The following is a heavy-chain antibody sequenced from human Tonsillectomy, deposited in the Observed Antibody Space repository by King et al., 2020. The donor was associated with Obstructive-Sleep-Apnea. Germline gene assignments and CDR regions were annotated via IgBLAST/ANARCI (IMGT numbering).Heavy chain of an antibody. CDR1: SGSISSTSYY. CDR2: IYYSGST. Sequence: LQLQESGPGLVKPSETLSLTCTVSSGSISSTSYYWGWIRQPPGKGLEWIGSIYYSGSTYYNPSLKSRVIISVDTSKNQFSLNLSSVTAADTAVYYCARDSPLDYYAMDVWGQGTTVTVSS. CDR3: ARDSPLDYYAMDV. J-gene: IGHJ6*02. V-gene: IGHV4-39*07.